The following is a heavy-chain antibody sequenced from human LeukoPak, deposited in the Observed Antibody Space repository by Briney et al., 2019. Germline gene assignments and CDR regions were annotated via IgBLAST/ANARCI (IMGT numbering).Heavy chain of an antibody. D-gene: IGHD1-26*01. J-gene: IGHJ6*02. V-gene: IGHV3-23*01. CDR1: GFTFSSYA. CDR2: ITVSGGSK. CDR3: AKYVAQSGSNYYGLDV. Sequence: PGGSLRLSCVVSGFTFSSYAMNCVRQAPGKGLEWVSGITVSGGSKYYTNSVKGRFTISRDNSKNTLFMQMNSLRDEDTALYYCAKYVAQSGSNYYGLDVWGQGTAVTVSS.